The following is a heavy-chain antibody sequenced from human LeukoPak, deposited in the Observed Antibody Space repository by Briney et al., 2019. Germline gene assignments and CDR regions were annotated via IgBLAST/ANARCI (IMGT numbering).Heavy chain of an antibody. V-gene: IGHV5-51*01. CDR3: ARLPPGTVTTKFDAFDI. J-gene: IGHJ3*02. CDR1: GYSFTSYW. Sequence: PGESLKISCKGSGYSFTSYWIGWVRQMPGKGLEWMGIIYPGDSDTRYSPSFQGQVTISADKSISTAYLQWSSLKASDTAMYYCARLPPGTVTTKFDAFDIWGQGTMVTVSS. CDR2: IYPGDSDT. D-gene: IGHD4-17*01.